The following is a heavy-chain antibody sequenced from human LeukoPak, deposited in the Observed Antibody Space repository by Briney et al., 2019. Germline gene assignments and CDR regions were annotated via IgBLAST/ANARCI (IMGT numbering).Heavy chain of an antibody. CDR2: IIPILGIA. Sequence: GSSVKVSCKASGGTFSSYAISWVRRAPGQGLEWMGRIIPILGIANYAQKFQGRVTITADKSTSTAYMELSSLRSEDTAVYYCARSSRDGYNLNYYYGMDVWGQGTTVTVSS. V-gene: IGHV1-69*04. D-gene: IGHD5-24*01. J-gene: IGHJ6*02. CDR3: ARSSRDGYNLNYYYGMDV. CDR1: GGTFSSYA.